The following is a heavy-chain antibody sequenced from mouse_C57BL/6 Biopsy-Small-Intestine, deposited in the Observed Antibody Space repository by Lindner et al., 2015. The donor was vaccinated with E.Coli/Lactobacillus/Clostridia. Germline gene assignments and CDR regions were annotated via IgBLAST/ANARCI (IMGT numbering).Heavy chain of an antibody. D-gene: IGHD1-1*01. Sequence: LQESGAELVRPGASVKLSCTASGFNIKDDYMHWVKQRPEQGLEWIGWIDPENGDTEYASKFQGKATITADTSSNTAYLQLSSLTSEDTAVYYCTTGYYYGSSYRYFDYWGQGTTLTVSS. V-gene: IGHV14-4*01. CDR3: TTGYYYGSSYRYFDY. J-gene: IGHJ2*01. CDR2: IDPENGDT. CDR1: GFNIKDDY.